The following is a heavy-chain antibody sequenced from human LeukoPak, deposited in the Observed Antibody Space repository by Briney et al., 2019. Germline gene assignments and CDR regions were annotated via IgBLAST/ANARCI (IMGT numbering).Heavy chain of an antibody. J-gene: IGHJ6*03. CDR3: ARISEAIFGVGYYYYYMDV. CDR2: IYTSGST. V-gene: IGHV4-61*02. Sequence: SETLSLTCTVSGGSISSGSYYWSWIRQPAGKGLEWIGRIYTSGSTNYNPPLKSRVTISVDTSKNQFSLKLSSVTAADTAVYYCARISEAIFGVGYYYYYMDVWGKGTAVTVSS. CDR1: GGSISSGSYY. D-gene: IGHD3-3*01.